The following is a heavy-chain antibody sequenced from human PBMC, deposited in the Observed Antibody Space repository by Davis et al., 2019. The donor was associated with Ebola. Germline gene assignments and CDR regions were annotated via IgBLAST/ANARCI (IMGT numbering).Heavy chain of an antibody. D-gene: IGHD2-2*01. CDR1: GFTVSSNY. Sequence: GESLKISCAASGFTVSSNYMSWVRQAPGKGLEWVSVIYSGGSTYYADSVRGRFTISRDNTQMHSLRAEDTALYYCAKFRRSYCSGTTCHHFDYWGQGTLVIVSS. CDR3: AKFRRSYCSGTTCHHFDY. CDR2: IYSGGST. J-gene: IGHJ4*02. V-gene: IGHV3-53*01.